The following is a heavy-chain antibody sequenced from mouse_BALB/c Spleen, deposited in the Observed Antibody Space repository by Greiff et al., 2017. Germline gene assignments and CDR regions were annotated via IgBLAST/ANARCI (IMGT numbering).Heavy chain of an antibody. V-gene: IGHV5-17*02. Sequence: EVKLVESGGGLVQPGGSRKLSCAASGFTFSSFGMHWVRQAPEKGLEWVAYISSGSSTIYYADTVKGRFSISRDNPKNTLFLQMTSLRSEDTAMYYCARSRYGNYLYYFDYWGQGTTLTVSS. CDR2: ISSGSSTI. CDR3: ARSRYGNYLYYFDY. D-gene: IGHD2-10*02. J-gene: IGHJ2*01. CDR1: GFTFSSFG.